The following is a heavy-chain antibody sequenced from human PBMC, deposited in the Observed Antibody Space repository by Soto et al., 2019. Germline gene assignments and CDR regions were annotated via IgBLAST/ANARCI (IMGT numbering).Heavy chain of an antibody. CDR1: GFTFSSYA. J-gene: IGHJ4*02. CDR2: ISGSGGST. Sequence: EVQLLESGGGLVLPGGSLRLSCAASGFTFSSYAMSWVRQAPGKGLEWVSGISGSGGSTDYADSVKGRITISRDNSKNTLYLQLNSLRAEDTAVYYCATRGGDYYGSGSYPFDYWGQGTLVTVSS. CDR3: ATRGGDYYGSGSYPFDY. V-gene: IGHV3-23*01. D-gene: IGHD3-10*01.